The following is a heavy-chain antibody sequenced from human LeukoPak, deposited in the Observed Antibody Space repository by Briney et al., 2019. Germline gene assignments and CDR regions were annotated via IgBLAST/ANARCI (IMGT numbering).Heavy chain of an antibody. CDR1: GFTFSSYS. J-gene: IGHJ4*02. CDR3: ARVGTDYGDYGRYFDY. V-gene: IGHV3-48*01. Sequence: GGSLRLSCAASGFTFSSYSMNWVRQAPGKGLEWVSYISSSSTIYYADSVKGRFTISRDNAKNSLYLQMNSLRAEDTAVYYCARVGTDYGDYGRYFDYWGQGTLVTVSS. CDR2: ISSSSTI. D-gene: IGHD4-17*01.